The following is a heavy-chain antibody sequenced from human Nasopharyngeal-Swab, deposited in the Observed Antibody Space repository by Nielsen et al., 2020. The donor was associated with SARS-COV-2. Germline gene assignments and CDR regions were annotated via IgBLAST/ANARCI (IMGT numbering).Heavy chain of an antibody. CDR2: INHSGST. D-gene: IGHD6-13*01. CDR1: GGSFSGYY. J-gene: IGHJ5*02. V-gene: IGHV4-34*01. Sequence: SQTLSLTCAVYGGSFSGYYWSWIRQPPGKGLEWIGEINHSGSTNYNPSLKSRVTISVDTSKNQFSLKLSSVTAADTAVYYCARGSGGIAAAGTIRFDPWGQGTLVTVSS. CDR3: ARGSGGIAAAGTIRFDP.